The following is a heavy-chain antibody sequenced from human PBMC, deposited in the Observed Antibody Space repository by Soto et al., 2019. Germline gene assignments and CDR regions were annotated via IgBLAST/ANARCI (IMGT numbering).Heavy chain of an antibody. CDR3: ARPEAEYDFWSGYFSPPAL. D-gene: IGHD3-3*01. Sequence: HPGGSLRLSCAASGFTFSSYGMHWVRQAPGKGLEWVAVIWYDGSNKYYAESVKGRFTISRDNSKNTLYLQMNSLRAEDTAVYYCARPEAEYDFWSGYFSPPALWGQGTLVTVSS. J-gene: IGHJ4*02. V-gene: IGHV3-33*01. CDR1: GFTFSSYG. CDR2: IWYDGSNK.